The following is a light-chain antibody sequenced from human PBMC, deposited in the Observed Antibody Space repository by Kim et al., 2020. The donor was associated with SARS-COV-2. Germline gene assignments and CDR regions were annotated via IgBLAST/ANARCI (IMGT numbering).Light chain of an antibody. CDR2: RNN. Sequence: QAGLTQPPSVSKGLGQTATLTCTGNNNNVGNQGAAWLQQHQGHPPKLLSYRNNNRPSGIPERFSASRSGDTASLTITGLQPDDETDYYCSAWDSTLNVWVFGGGTKLTVL. CDR3: SAWDSTLNVWV. CDR1: NNNVGNQG. J-gene: IGLJ3*02. V-gene: IGLV10-54*04.